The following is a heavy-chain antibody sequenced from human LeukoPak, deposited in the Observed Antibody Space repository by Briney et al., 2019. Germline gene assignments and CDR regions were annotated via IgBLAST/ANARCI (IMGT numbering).Heavy chain of an antibody. Sequence: SETLSLTCTVSGGSISSHYWSWIRQPPGKGLEWIGYIYYSGSTNYNPSLKSRVTISVDTSKDQFSLKLSSVTAADTAVYYCARTGWSSSSWYSGSYYYYYMDVWGKGTTVTVSS. CDR3: ARTGWSSSSWYSGSYYYYYMDV. CDR1: GGSISSHY. CDR2: IYYSGST. D-gene: IGHD6-13*01. J-gene: IGHJ6*03. V-gene: IGHV4-59*11.